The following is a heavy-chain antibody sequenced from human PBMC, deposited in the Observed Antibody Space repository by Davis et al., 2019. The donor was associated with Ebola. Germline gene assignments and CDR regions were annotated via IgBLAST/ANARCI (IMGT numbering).Heavy chain of an antibody. CDR2: IYYSGST. Sequence: PSETLSLTCTVSGGSISSYYWSWIRQPPGKGLEWIGYIYYSGSTNYNPSLKSRVTISVDTSKNQFSLKLSSVTAADTAVYYCATSRRAWDIVVVVAAPPHFDYWGQGTLVTVSS. V-gene: IGHV4-59*12. CDR3: ATSRRAWDIVVVVAAPPHFDY. J-gene: IGHJ4*02. CDR1: GGSISSYY. D-gene: IGHD2-15*01.